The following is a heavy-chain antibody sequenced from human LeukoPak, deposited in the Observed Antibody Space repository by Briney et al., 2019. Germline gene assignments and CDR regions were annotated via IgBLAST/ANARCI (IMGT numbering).Heavy chain of an antibody. J-gene: IGHJ3*02. Sequence: ASVKVSCKASGYTFTSYDINWVRQATGQGLEWMGWMNPNSGNTGYAQKFQGRVTMTRNTSISTAYMELSSLRSEDTAVYYCASTFGGLLYDAGDAFDIWGQGTMVTVSS. V-gene: IGHV1-8*01. CDR3: ASTFGGLLYDAGDAFDI. CDR1: GYTFTSYD. D-gene: IGHD3-10*01. CDR2: MNPNSGNT.